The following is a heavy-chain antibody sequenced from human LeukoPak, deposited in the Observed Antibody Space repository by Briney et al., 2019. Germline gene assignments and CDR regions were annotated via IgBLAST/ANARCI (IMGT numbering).Heavy chain of an antibody. D-gene: IGHD4-17*01. J-gene: IGHJ2*01. Sequence: SETLSLTCTVSGGSISSYYWSWIRQPAGKGLEWIGRIYTSGSTNYNPSLKSRVTISVDKSKNQFSLKLSSVTAADTAVYYCARVHRTPMYGDSIYWYFDLWGRGTLVTVSS. CDR3: ARVHRTPMYGDSIYWYFDL. CDR2: IYTSGST. V-gene: IGHV4-4*07. CDR1: GGSISSYY.